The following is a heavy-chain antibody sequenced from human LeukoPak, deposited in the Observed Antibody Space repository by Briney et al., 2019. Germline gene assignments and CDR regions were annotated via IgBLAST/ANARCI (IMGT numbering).Heavy chain of an antibody. V-gene: IGHV1-46*01. J-gene: IGHJ4*02. CDR3: ARDPDGSGSYPIDY. D-gene: IGHD3-22*01. CDR1: GYTFTSYF. Sequence: GASVKVSCKASGYTFTSYFMHWVPQAPGQGLEWMGIINPSGGSTSYAQKFQGRVTMTRDTSTSTVYMELDSLTSDDTAVYFCARDPDGSGSYPIDYWGQGTLVTVSS. CDR2: INPSGGST.